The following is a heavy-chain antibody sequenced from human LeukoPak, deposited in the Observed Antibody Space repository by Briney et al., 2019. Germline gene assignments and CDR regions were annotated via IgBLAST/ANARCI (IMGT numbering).Heavy chain of an antibody. Sequence: PSETLSPTCTVSGGSISSYYWSWIRQPAGKGLEWIGRIYTSGSTNYNPSLKSRVTMSVDTSKNQFSLRLSSVTAADTGVYYCARLSSSSGRFDYWCEGTLVTVSS. V-gene: IGHV4-4*07. D-gene: IGHD6-6*01. CDR2: IYTSGST. J-gene: IGHJ4*02. CDR3: ARLSSSSGRFDY. CDR1: GGSISSYY.